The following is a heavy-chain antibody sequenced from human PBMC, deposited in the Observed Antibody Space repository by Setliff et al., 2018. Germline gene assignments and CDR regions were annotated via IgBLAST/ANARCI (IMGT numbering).Heavy chain of an antibody. CDR3: ARTCSGSGCYAGLES. D-gene: IGHD2-15*01. Sequence: HPGGSLRLSCSASGFTFSSYAMSWVRQAPGKGLEWVSVVYSGSSTTYYADSVKGRFTISRDNSKNTLYLQMSSLRADDTAVYYCARTCSGSGCYAGLESWGQGTPVTVSS. V-gene: IGHV3-23*03. CDR2: VYSGSSTT. J-gene: IGHJ4*02. CDR1: GFTFSSYA.